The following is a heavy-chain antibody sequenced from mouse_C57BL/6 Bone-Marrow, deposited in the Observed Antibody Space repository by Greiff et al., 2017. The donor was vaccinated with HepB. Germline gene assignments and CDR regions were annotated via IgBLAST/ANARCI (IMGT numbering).Heavy chain of an antibody. CDR2: IDPENGDT. CDR3: TTCSTAPPWFAY. D-gene: IGHD3-2*01. V-gene: IGHV14-4*01. J-gene: IGHJ3*01. Sequence: EVQLKESGAELVRPGASVKLSCTASGFNIKDDYMHWVKQRPEQGLEWIGWIDPENGDTEYASKFQGKATITADTSSNTAYLQLSSLTSEDTAVYYCTTCSTAPPWFAYWGQGTLVTVSA. CDR1: GFNIKDDY.